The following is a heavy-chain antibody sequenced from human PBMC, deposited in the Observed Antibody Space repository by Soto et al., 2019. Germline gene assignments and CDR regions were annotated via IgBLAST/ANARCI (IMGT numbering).Heavy chain of an antibody. CDR3: AREDYDSSGYPFDY. D-gene: IGHD3-22*01. CDR1: GFTFSSYS. V-gene: IGHV3-48*01. CDR2: ISSSSSTI. Sequence: PGGSLRLSCAASGFTFSSYSMNWVRQAPGKGLEWVSYISSSSSTIYYADSVKGRFTISRDNAKNSLYLQMNSLRAEDTAVYYCAREDYDSSGYPFDYWGQGTQVTVSS. J-gene: IGHJ4*02.